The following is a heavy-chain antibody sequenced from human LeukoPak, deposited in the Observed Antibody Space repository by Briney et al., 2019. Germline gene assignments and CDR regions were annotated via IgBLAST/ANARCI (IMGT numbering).Heavy chain of an antibody. J-gene: IGHJ5*02. Sequence: ASVKVSCKASGYTFTGYYMHWVRQAPGQGLEWMGIINPSGGSTSYAQKFQGRVTMTTDTSTSTAYMELRSLRPDDTAVYYCARDTDLEFWPNWFDPWGQGTLVTVSS. CDR2: INPSGGST. CDR3: ARDTDLEFWPNWFDP. V-gene: IGHV1-46*01. CDR1: GYTFTGYY. D-gene: IGHD3/OR15-3a*01.